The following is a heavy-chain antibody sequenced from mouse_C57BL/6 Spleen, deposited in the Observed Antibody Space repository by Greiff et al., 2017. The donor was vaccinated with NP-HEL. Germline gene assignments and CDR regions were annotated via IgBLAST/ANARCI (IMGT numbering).Heavy chain of an antibody. Sequence: EVNVVESGGGLVQPGGSLKLSCAASGFTFSDYYMYWVRQTPEKRLEWVAYISNGGGSTYYPDTVKGRFTISRDNAKNTLYLQMSRLKSEDTAMYYCARAYSGYYAMDYWGQGTSVTVSS. CDR1: GFTFSDYY. CDR2: ISNGGGST. CDR3: ARAYSGYYAMDY. J-gene: IGHJ4*01. V-gene: IGHV5-12*01. D-gene: IGHD2-12*01.